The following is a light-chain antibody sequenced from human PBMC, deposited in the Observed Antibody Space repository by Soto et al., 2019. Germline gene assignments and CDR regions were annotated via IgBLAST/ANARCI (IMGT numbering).Light chain of an antibody. J-gene: IGLJ2*01. V-gene: IGLV3-1*01. Sequence: SYELTQPPSASVSPGQTASITCSGDTLGNKYACWYQQKPGQSPVLVIYQDRKRPSGIPERFSGSNSGNTATLTISGTQAMDEADYYCQAWDTSTVVFGGGTKVTVL. CDR3: QAWDTSTVV. CDR1: TLGNKY. CDR2: QDR.